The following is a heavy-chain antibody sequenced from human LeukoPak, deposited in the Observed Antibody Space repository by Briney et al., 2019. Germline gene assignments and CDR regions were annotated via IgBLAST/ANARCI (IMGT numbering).Heavy chain of an antibody. CDR3: ARSLGDIVVVPAATNLDY. CDR2: ISGSGGST. CDR1: GFTFSSYA. J-gene: IGHJ4*02. D-gene: IGHD2-2*01. Sequence: PRGSLRLSCAASGFTFSSYAMSWVRQAPGKGLEWVSAISGSGGSTYYTDSVKGRFTISRDNSKNTLYLQMNSLRAEDTAVYYCARSLGDIVVVPAATNLDYWGQGTLVTVSS. V-gene: IGHV3-23*01.